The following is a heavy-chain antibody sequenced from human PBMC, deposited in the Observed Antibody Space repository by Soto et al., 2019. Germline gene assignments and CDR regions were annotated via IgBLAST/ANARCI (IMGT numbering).Heavy chain of an antibody. V-gene: IGHV3-23*01. Sequence: DVQLLESGGDLVQPGGSLRLSCTASGFILSSYAMSWVRQAPGKGLEWVSSVSAGGGMKYNSDSVKGRFIIYRGNSNNALVLQKNSLRIEATALYYCARGDRGGSGSPESYYYSGVAVCGQGTTVTI. CDR3: ARGDRGGSGSPESYYYSGVAV. D-gene: IGHD3-10*01. CDR2: VSAGGGMK. CDR1: GFILSSYA. J-gene: IGHJ6*02.